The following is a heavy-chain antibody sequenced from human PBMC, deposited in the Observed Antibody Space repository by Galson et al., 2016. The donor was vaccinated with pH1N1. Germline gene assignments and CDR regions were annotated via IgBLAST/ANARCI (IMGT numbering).Heavy chain of an antibody. J-gene: IGHJ4*02. V-gene: IGHV4-34*01. D-gene: IGHD3-10*01. Sequence: ETLSLTCTVYGGSFSDYYWSWIRQPPGKGLEWIGEVNPSGSTIYNPSLNSRVIISADTSRNQFSLKLTSVTAADTAVYFCARVDFGGKLGDWGQGTLATVSS. CDR3: ARVDFGGKLGD. CDR1: GGSFSDYY. CDR2: VNPSGST.